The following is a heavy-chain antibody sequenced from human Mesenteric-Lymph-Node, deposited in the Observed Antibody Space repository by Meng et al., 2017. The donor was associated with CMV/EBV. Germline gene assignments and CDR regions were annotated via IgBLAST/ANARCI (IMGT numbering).Heavy chain of an antibody. Sequence: SETLSLTCAVNGGSLTGPGDYYLSWIRQPPGKGLEWIGEIHHSGSTNYNPSLKSRVTLSVDTSKNQISLKLSSVTAADTAMYYCARELKGIWGQGTMVTVSS. CDR2: IHHSGST. CDR1: GGSLTGPGDYY. CDR3: ARELKGI. D-gene: IGHD5-24*01. J-gene: IGHJ3*02. V-gene: IGHV4-34*01.